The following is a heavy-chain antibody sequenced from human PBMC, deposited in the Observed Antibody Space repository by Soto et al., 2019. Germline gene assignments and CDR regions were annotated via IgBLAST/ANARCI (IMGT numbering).Heavy chain of an antibody. CDR3: ARSLRGSPYYYGMDV. D-gene: IGHD6-25*01. Sequence: QVQLVQSGAEVKKPGASVKVSCKASGYTFTSYYMHWVRQAPGQGLEWMGIINPSGGSTSYAQKFQGRVTMTRDTSTSTVYMELSSLTSEDTAVYYCARSLRGSPYYYGMDVWGQGTTVTVSS. CDR2: INPSGGST. J-gene: IGHJ6*02. V-gene: IGHV1-46*03. CDR1: GYTFTSYY.